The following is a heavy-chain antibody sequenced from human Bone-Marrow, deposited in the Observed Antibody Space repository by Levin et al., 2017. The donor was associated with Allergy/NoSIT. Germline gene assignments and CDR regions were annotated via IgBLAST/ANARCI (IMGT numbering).Heavy chain of an antibody. CDR2: IRSKAYGGTT. V-gene: IGHV3-49*03. D-gene: IGHD3-22*01. J-gene: IGHJ4*02. Sequence: GGSLRLSCTASGFTFGDYAMSWFRQAPGKGLEWVGFIRSKAYGGTTEYAASVKGRFTISRDDSKSIAYLQMNSLKTEDTAVYYCTREPSSSGIRGFDYWGQGTLVTVSS. CDR1: GFTFGDYA. CDR3: TREPSSSGIRGFDY.